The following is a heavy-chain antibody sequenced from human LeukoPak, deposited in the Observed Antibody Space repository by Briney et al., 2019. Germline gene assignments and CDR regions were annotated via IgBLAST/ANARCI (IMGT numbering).Heavy chain of an antibody. Sequence: ASVKVSCKASGYTFTGYYMHWVRQAPGQGLEWMGRINPNSGGTNYAQKFQGRVTMTRDTSISTAYMELSRLGSADAYVYYCARYSGGYLIDVWGQGTLVTVSS. V-gene: IGHV1-2*05. CDR1: GYTFTGYY. CDR2: INPNSGGT. J-gene: IGHJ4*02. CDR3: ARYSGGYLIDV. D-gene: IGHD1-26*01.